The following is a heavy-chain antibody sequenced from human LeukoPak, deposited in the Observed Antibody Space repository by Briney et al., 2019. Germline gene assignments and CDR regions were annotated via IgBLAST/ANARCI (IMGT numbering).Heavy chain of an antibody. CDR2: ISYDGSNK. Sequence: PGGSRRLSCSASGFTFRSYGMHWVRQAPGKGLEWVAVISYDGSNKYYADSVKGRFTISRVNSKQTLYLQMNCLSAEDTAVYYCAKLAYYYDSSGSAFQHWGQGTQVTVSS. CDR1: GFTFRSYG. V-gene: IGHV3-30*18. CDR3: AKLAYYYDSSGSAFQH. J-gene: IGHJ1*01. D-gene: IGHD3-22*01.